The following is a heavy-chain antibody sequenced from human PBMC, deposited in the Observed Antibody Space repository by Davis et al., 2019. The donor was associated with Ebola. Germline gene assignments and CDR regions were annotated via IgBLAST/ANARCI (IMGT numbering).Heavy chain of an antibody. D-gene: IGHD5-12*01. CDR2: IIPIIARE. CDR1: GGTFYSYA. CDR3: ARGDIVTDQVEYFDY. Sequence: AASVKVSCKASGGTFYSYAISWVRQAPGQGLEWMGGIIPIIAREDYAQKFQGRVTISADASTDTAYMELSSLRSEDTAIYYCARGDIVTDQVEYFDYWGQGTLVTVSS. J-gene: IGHJ4*02. V-gene: IGHV1-69*13.